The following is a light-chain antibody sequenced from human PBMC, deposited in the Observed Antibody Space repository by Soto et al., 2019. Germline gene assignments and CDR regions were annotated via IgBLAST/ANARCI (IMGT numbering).Light chain of an antibody. V-gene: IGKV3-15*01. J-gene: IGKJ2*01. Sequence: EIVMTQSPATLSVSPGERATLSCRASQSVSSYLAWYQQKPGQPPRLLIYTTSSRAAGIPARFSVSGSGTEFTLTISSLQSEDFAVYYCQQFNSWPYTFGQGTKLEIK. CDR2: TTS. CDR3: QQFNSWPYT. CDR1: QSVSSY.